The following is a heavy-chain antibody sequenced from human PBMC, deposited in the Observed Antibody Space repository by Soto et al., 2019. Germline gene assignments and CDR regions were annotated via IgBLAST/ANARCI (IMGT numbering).Heavy chain of an antibody. CDR3: ARGTNFDWLIPRDYYLDY. Sequence: QVQLVESGGGLVKPGGSLRLSCAASEFTFSDYYMTWIRQAPGKGLEWVSYISSSGRTINYADSVKGRFTISRDNAKNSLYLQMNSLRAEDMAVYYCARGTNFDWLIPRDYYLDYWGQGTLVAVSS. CDR2: ISSSGRTI. J-gene: IGHJ4*02. D-gene: IGHD3-9*01. V-gene: IGHV3-11*01. CDR1: EFTFSDYY.